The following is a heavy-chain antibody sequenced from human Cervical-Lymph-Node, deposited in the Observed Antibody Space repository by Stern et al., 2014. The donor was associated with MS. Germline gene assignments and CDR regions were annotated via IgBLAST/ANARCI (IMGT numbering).Heavy chain of an antibody. J-gene: IGHJ5*02. CDR2: IGGSDGRT. Sequence: EVQLVESGGGLVQPGGSLRLSCAASGFSFRSYAMSWVRQAPGKGLEWVSAIGGSDGRTFSADSVKGRFTISRDNSKNTLYLQMNSLRAEDTAVYYCAKDTDLSFDPWGQGTLVTVSS. CDR1: GFSFRSYA. D-gene: IGHD3-3*01. V-gene: IGHV3-23*04. CDR3: AKDTDLSFDP.